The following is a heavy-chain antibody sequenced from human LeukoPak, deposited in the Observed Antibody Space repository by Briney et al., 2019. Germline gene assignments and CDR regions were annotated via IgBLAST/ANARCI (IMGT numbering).Heavy chain of an antibody. Sequence: GGSLRLSCAASGFTFSSYAMSWVRQAPGKGLEWVSYISSSGSTIYYADSVKGRFTISRDNAKNSLYLQMNSLRAEDTAVYYCARDMEVTMMSIWGQGTMVTVSS. CDR1: GFTFSSYA. CDR2: ISSSGSTI. D-gene: IGHD3-22*01. CDR3: ARDMEVTMMSI. J-gene: IGHJ3*02. V-gene: IGHV3-48*04.